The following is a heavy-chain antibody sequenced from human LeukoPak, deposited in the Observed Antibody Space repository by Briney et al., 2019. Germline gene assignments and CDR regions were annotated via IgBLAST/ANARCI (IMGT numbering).Heavy chain of an antibody. Sequence: GGSLRLSCAASGFTFSSYGMSWVRQAPGKGLEWVSAISGSGGTTYYADSVKGRFTISRDNSKNTLYLQMNSLRAEDTAIYYCARGHMIRGLNFDFWGQGTLVTVSS. CDR3: ARGHMIRGLNFDF. J-gene: IGHJ4*02. CDR2: ISGSGGTT. D-gene: IGHD3-10*01. CDR1: GFTFSSYG. V-gene: IGHV3-23*01.